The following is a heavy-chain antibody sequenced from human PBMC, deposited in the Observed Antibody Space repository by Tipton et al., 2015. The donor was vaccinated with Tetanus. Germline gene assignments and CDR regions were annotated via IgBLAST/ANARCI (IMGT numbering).Heavy chain of an antibody. D-gene: IGHD5-12*01. V-gene: IGHV4-61*08. Sequence: TLSLTCTVSGGSVSSGDYDWNWIRQPPGKGLEWIGYVHYSGRTNNSPSLKSRVTLSIDKSKNQFSLRLTSVTAADMAVYYCARANNDYPKKGPFDYWGQGARVTVSS. J-gene: IGHJ4*02. CDR3: ARANNDYPKKGPFDY. CDR1: GGSVSSGDYD. CDR2: VHYSGRT.